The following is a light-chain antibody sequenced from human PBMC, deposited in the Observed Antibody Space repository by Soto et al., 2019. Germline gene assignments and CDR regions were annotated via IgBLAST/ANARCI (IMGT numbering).Light chain of an antibody. CDR3: QQYNSNWWT. CDR1: QSLNGW. V-gene: IGKV1-5*03. CDR2: KVS. J-gene: IGKJ1*01. Sequence: DIQMTQSPSTLSASVGDRVTITCRARQSLNGWLAWFQQKPGKAPKVLIYKVSNFESGVPLRFSGSGDGTDFPLTIISLQPDDFATYYCQQYNSNWWTFGQGTKVEIK.